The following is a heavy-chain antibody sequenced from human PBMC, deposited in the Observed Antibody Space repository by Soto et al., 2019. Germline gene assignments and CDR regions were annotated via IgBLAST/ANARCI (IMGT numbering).Heavy chain of an antibody. CDR3: ARDKSRLTGTIATDAFDI. CDR2: ISGSGGST. CDR1: GFTFSSYA. J-gene: IGHJ3*02. V-gene: IGHV3-23*01. D-gene: IGHD1-20*01. Sequence: PGGSMRLSCAASGFTFSSYALSWVPQGPGKGLEWVSAISGSGGSTYYADSVKGRFTISRDNSKNTLYLQMNSLRAEDTAVYYCARDKSRLTGTIATDAFDIWGQGTMVTVSS.